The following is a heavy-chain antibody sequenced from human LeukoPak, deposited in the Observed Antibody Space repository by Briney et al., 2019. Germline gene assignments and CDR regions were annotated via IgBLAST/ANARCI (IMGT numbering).Heavy chain of an antibody. CDR2: IYSSGTT. CDR1: GGSISSSGYY. Sequence: SETLSLTCTVSGGSISSSGYYWSWIRQPPGKGLEWIGSIYSSGTTYYNPSLKSRVTISVDTSKNQFSLRLSSVTAADTAVFYCARDGSHYYFDYWGQGTLVTVSS. CDR3: ARDGSHYYFDY. D-gene: IGHD3-10*01. V-gene: IGHV4-39*07. J-gene: IGHJ4*02.